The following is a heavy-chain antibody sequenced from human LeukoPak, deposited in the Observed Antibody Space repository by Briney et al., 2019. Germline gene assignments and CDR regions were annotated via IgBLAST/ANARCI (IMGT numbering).Heavy chain of an antibody. V-gene: IGHV5-51*01. D-gene: IGHD3-22*01. CDR2: IYPGDSDT. Sequence: GESLKISCKGSGYSFTSYWIGWVRQVPGKGLEWMGIIYPGDSDTRYSPSFQGQVTISADKSISTTYLHWSSLKASDTAIYCCARPHSAYELSFDPWGQGTLVTVSS. J-gene: IGHJ5*02. CDR3: ARPHSAYELSFDP. CDR1: GYSFTSYW.